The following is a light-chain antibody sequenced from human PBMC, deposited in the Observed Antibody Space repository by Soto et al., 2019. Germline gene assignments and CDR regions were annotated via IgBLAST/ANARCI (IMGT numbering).Light chain of an antibody. V-gene: IGLV1-44*01. Sequence: QSVLTQPPSASGTPGQRVTISCSGSSSNIEGNPVNWYQQVPGAAPKSLIYSTNYRASGVPDRISGSKSGTSASLAISGLQSEDEADYYCAAWDHTLDAWVFGGGTKLTVL. CDR1: SSNIEGNP. CDR2: STN. J-gene: IGLJ3*02. CDR3: AAWDHTLDAWV.